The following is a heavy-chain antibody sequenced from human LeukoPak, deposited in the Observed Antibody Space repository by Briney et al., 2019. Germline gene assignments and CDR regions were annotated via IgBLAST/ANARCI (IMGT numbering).Heavy chain of an antibody. CDR1: RYTYSRYY. V-gene: IGHV1-46*01. CDR3: ARDLYYFWSGERFMDYGMDV. D-gene: IGHD3-3*01. CDR2: INPSGGSR. J-gene: IGHJ6*02. Sequence: ASVKVSCKASRYTYSRYYMHWLRQAPGQGLEWMGIINPSGGSRSYEQKFQGRATMTRDTSTSTVYKELSSLRSEDTAVYYCARDLYYFWSGERFMDYGMDVWGQGATVTVSS.